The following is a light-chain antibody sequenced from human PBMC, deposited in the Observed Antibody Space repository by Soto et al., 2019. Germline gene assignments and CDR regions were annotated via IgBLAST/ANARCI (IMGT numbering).Light chain of an antibody. CDR1: QRVSSN. Sequence: EIVLAQSPGSLSLSPGERATLSCRASQRVSSNLVWYQQKPGQAPRLLIYDASNRGTGIPARFSGSGSGTDFTLTINSLEPEDFAVYYCQQRYNWPLTFGGGTKVEIK. CDR2: DAS. V-gene: IGKV3-11*01. CDR3: QQRYNWPLT. J-gene: IGKJ4*01.